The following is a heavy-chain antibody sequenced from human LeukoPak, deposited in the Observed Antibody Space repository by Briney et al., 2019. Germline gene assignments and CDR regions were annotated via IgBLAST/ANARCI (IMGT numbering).Heavy chain of an antibody. Sequence: SVKVSFKASGGTFSSYAISWVRQAPGQGLEWMGGIIPIFGTANYAQKFQGRVTITADESTSTAYMELSSLRSEDTAVYYCARDLGKHIVVVTADYYYYMDVWGKGTTVTVSS. D-gene: IGHD2-21*02. J-gene: IGHJ6*03. V-gene: IGHV1-69*13. CDR2: IIPIFGTA. CDR3: ARDLGKHIVVVTADYYYYMDV. CDR1: GGTFSSYA.